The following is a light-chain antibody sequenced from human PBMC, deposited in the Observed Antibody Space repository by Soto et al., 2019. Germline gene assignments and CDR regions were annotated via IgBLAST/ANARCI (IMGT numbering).Light chain of an antibody. CDR1: QSVSSY. Sequence: EIVLTQSQGTLSLSPVERATLSCMASQSVSSYLAWYQQKPGQAPRLLIYGASTRATGIPDRFSGGGSGTDFTLTINRVEPEDFAVYYCQQYHISPLTCGGGTKGDIK. CDR2: GAS. V-gene: IGKV3-20*01. CDR3: QQYHISPLT. J-gene: IGKJ4*01.